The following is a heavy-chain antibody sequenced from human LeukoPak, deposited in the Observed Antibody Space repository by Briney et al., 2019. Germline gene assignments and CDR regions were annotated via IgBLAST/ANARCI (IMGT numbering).Heavy chain of an antibody. CDR3: VRNLAVAGTCFDS. J-gene: IGHJ4*02. CDR2: INPDGNKK. D-gene: IGHD6-19*01. Sequence: GGSLRLSCAVSGLTFSSSWMDWVRQAPGKGLEWVASINPDGNKKYSADSVKGRFTISRDNAESSLYLQMNSLRVEDTAVYYCVRNLAVAGTCFDSWGQGTLVTVSS. V-gene: IGHV3-7*03. CDR1: GLTFSSSW.